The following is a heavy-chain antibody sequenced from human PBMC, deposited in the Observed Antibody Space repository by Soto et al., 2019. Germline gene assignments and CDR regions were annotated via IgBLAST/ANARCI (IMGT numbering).Heavy chain of an antibody. CDR2: IYYSGNT. CDR1: GGSISSYY. CDR3: ARAAGYSSGWYKGYYFDY. V-gene: IGHV4-59*01. J-gene: IGHJ4*02. D-gene: IGHD6-19*01. Sequence: QVQLQESGPGLVKPSETLSLTCTVSGGSISSYYWSWIRQPPGKGLEWIGYIYYSGNTNYIPSPKSRVTISVDTSKNQFSLKLSSVTAADTAVYYCARAAGYSSGWYKGYYFDYWGQGTLVTVSS.